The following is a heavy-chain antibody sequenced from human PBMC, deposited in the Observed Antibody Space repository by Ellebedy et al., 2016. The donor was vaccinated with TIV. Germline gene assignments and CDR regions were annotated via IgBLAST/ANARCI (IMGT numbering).Heavy chain of an antibody. D-gene: IGHD6-19*01. J-gene: IGHJ4*02. CDR2: ISGYNGNT. V-gene: IGHV1-18*01. CDR1: GYTFTDYG. Sequence: AASVKVSCKASGYTFTDYGINWVRQAPGQGLEWMGWISGYNGNTDYTQMVQDRLTMSTDTSTRTAYMELRSLRSDDTAVYFCARVPTTYRSGSPNGASDYWGQGTLITVSS. CDR3: ARVPTTYRSGSPNGASDY.